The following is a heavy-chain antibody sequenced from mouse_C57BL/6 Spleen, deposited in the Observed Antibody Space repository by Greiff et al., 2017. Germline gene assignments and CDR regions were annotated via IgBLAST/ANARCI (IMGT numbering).Heavy chain of an antibody. D-gene: IGHD1-2*01. Sequence: EVQLVESGGGLVKPGGPLKLSCAASGFTFSDYGMHWVRQAPEKGLEWVAYISSGSSTIYYADTVKGRFTISRDNAKNTLFLQMTSLRSEDTAMYYCARNYYGPFDYWGQGTTLTVSS. CDR3: ARNYYGPFDY. CDR1: GFTFSDYG. V-gene: IGHV5-17*01. CDR2: ISSGSSTI. J-gene: IGHJ2*01.